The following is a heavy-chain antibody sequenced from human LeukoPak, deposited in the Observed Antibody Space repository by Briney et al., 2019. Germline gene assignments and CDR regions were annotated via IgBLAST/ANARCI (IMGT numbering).Heavy chain of an antibody. CDR2: INQDGSEK. J-gene: IGHJ4*02. V-gene: IGHV3-7*01. CDR1: GLIFDNYR. CDR3: AKDWDY. Sequence: GGSLRLSCAGSGLIFDNYRMSWVRQAPGKGLEWVANINQDGSEKYYVDSVKGRFTISRDNAENSLYPQMNSLRAEDTAVYYCAKDWDYWGQGTLVTVSS.